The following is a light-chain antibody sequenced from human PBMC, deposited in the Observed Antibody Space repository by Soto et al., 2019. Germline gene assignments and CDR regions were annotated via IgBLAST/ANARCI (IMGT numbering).Light chain of an antibody. CDR3: QQYYTYPWT. V-gene: IGKV1-39*01. J-gene: IGKJ1*01. Sequence: DIQMTQSPSPLSASVGDRVTITCRASQTISTYLNWYQQKPGKAPKLLIYAASSLQSDVPSRFSGSGSGTDFTLTIGCLQSEDLATYYCQQYYTYPWTFGQGTKVDIK. CDR1: QTISTY. CDR2: AAS.